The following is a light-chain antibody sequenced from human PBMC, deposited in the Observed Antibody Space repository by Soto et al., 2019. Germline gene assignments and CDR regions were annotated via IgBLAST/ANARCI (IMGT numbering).Light chain of an antibody. CDR3: QQYGRSPWT. CDR2: GAS. Sequence: EIVLTRSPGTLSLSPGERATLSCRASQSVTNNYLAWYQQKPSQAPRLXSFGASSRAAGIPDRVSGSGSGTEFTLAIGRLEPEDFEVYYCQQYGRSPWTFGQGTKVDIK. J-gene: IGKJ1*01. V-gene: IGKV3-20*01. CDR1: QSVTNNY.